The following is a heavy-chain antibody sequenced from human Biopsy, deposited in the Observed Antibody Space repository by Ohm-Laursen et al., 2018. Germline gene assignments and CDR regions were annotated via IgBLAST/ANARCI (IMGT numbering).Heavy chain of an antibody. V-gene: IGHV4-59*02. CDR3: SRDSGILNYGSFKYYHYYGMDV. Sequence: PSDTLSLTCIVSGDSASRYYWSCIRQPPGKGLEWIGHIYYSVMTNYNPSLQSRVSISVDTSRNQVSLTLSSVTAADTAVYYCSRDSGILNYGSFKYYHYYGMDVWGQGTKVTVSS. D-gene: IGHD4-17*01. J-gene: IGHJ6*02. CDR1: GDSASRYY. CDR2: IYYSVMT.